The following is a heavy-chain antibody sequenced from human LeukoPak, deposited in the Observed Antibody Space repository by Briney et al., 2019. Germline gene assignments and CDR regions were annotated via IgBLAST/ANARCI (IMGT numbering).Heavy chain of an antibody. D-gene: IGHD6-13*01. CDR2: IYYSGST. V-gene: IGHV4-59*01. CDR1: GGSISSYY. J-gene: IGHJ4*02. CDR3: ARVGSSSWYYFDY. Sequence: SETLSLTCTVSGGSISSYYWSWIRQPPGKGQEWIGYIYYSGSTNYNPSLKSRVTISLDTSKNQFSLKLTSVTAADTAVYYCARVGSSSWYYFDYWGQGTLATVSS.